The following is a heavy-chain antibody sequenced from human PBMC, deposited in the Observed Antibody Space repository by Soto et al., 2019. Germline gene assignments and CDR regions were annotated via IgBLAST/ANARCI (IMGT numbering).Heavy chain of an antibody. D-gene: IGHD3-22*01. V-gene: IGHV3-49*04. CDR3: TRVRMIPHLWNYFDY. CDR2: IGRSGGTT. CDR1: GFTFSSFE. J-gene: IGHJ4*02. Sequence: GVLRLSCVGSGFTFSSFEMNWVRQTPGKGLEWLSYIGRSGGTTEYATSVKGRFTISRDDSISIAYLQMNSLKTEDTAVYYCTRVRMIPHLWNYFDYWGQGTLVTVSS.